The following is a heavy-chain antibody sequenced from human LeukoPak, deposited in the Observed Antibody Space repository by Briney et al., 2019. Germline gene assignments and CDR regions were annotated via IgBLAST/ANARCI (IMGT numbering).Heavy chain of an antibody. J-gene: IGHJ6*03. D-gene: IGHD6-19*01. CDR2: IYYSGST. Sequence: PSETLSLTCTVSGGSISSSSYYWGWIRQPPGKGLEWIGNIYYSGSTYYNPSLKSRVTISVDTSKNQLSLKLSSVTAADTAVYYCAREGYSSGWYLDYYYYYYMDVWGKGTTVTISS. V-gene: IGHV4-39*07. CDR3: AREGYSSGWYLDYYYYYYMDV. CDR1: GGSISSSSYY.